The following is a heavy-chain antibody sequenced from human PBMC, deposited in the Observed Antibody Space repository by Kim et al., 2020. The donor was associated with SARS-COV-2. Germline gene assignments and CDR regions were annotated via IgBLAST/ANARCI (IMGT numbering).Heavy chain of an antibody. V-gene: IGHV3-21*01. CDR2: ISSSSSYI. D-gene: IGHD2-2*01. CDR3: ARDYCSSTSCYGLGYYYYGMDV. Sequence: GGSLRLSCAASGFTFSSYSMNWVRQAPGKGLEWVSSISSSSSYIYYADSVKGRFTISRDNAKNSLYLQMNSLRAEDTAVYYCARDYCSSTSCYGLGYYYYGMDVWGQGTTVTVSS. J-gene: IGHJ6*02. CDR1: GFTFSSYS.